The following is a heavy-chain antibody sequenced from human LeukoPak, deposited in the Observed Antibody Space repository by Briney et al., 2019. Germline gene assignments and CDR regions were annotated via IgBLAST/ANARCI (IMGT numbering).Heavy chain of an antibody. Sequence: ASVKVSCKVSGYTLTELSMHWVRQAPGQGLEWMGWISAYNGNTNYAQKLQGRVTMTTDTSTSTAYMELRSLRSDDTAVYYCAYEIGGTDYWGQGTLVTVSS. V-gene: IGHV1-18*01. CDR1: GYTLTELS. J-gene: IGHJ4*02. D-gene: IGHD2-15*01. CDR3: AYEIGGTDY. CDR2: ISAYNGNT.